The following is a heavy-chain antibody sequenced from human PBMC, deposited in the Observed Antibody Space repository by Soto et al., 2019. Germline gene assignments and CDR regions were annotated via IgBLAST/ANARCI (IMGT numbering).Heavy chain of an antibody. CDR3: ARHSYCSGGSCYSDYFYY. CDR2: IYYSGST. D-gene: IGHD2-15*01. V-gene: IGHV4-39*01. CDR1: GGSISSSSYY. J-gene: IGHJ4*02. Sequence: QLQLQESGPGLVKPSETLSITCTVSGGSISSSSYYWGWIRQPPGKGLEWIGSIYYSGSTYYNPSLKSRVTISVDTSKNQFSLKLSSVTAADTAVYYCARHSYCSGGSCYSDYFYYWGQGTLVTVSS.